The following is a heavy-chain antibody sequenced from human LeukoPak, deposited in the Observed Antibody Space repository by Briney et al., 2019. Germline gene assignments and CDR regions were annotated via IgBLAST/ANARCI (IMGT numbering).Heavy chain of an antibody. CDR3: ARLIMIFGVVSWDAFDI. J-gene: IGHJ3*02. V-gene: IGHV4-4*09. D-gene: IGHD3-3*01. CDR2: IYTSGST. Sequence: SETLSLTCAVSGGSISSYYWSWIRQPPGKGLEWIGYIYTSGSTNYNPSLKSRVTISVDTSKNQFSLKLSSVTAADTAVYYCARLIMIFGVVSWDAFDIWGQGTMVTVSS. CDR1: GGSISSYY.